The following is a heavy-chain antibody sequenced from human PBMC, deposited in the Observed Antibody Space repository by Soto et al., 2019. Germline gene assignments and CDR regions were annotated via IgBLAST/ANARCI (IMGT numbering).Heavy chain of an antibody. CDR2: IYFSGST. Sequence: SETLSLTCTVSGGSVNSGTYYWSWIRQHPGKGLEWIGYIYFSGSTYYNPSLKSRVTISLDTSQNQFTLDLTSMTAADTALYYCATAPYSSSWYDHWGQGTLVTAPQ. D-gene: IGHD6-13*01. CDR1: GGSVNSGTYY. J-gene: IGHJ5*02. CDR3: ATAPYSSSWYDH. V-gene: IGHV4-31*03.